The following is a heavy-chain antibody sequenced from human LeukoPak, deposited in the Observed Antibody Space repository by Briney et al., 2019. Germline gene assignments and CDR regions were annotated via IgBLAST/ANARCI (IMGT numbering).Heavy chain of an antibody. CDR3: DTRPRY. J-gene: IGHJ4*02. CDR2: ISNSGNTI. V-gene: IGHV3-48*03. D-gene: IGHD2-2*01. Sequence: PGRSLRLSCAASGFTFSSYDMNWVRQAPGKGLEWISYISNSGNTIYYADSVKGRFTISRDNAENSLYLQMNSLRAEDTAVYYCDTRPRYWGQGTLVTVSS. CDR1: GFTFSSYD.